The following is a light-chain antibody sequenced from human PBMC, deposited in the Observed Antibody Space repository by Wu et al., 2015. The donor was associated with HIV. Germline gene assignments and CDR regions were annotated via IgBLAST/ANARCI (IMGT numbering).Light chain of an antibody. CDR2: GAS. CDR3: QQYGRSPAT. CDR1: QSVSSDY. J-gene: IGKJ1*01. V-gene: IGKV3-20*01. Sequence: IVLTQSPGTLSLSPGERATLSCRASQSVSSDYLAWYQQKPGQAPRLLVYGASSRATGIPDRFSGSGSGTDFTLTISRLEPEDFAVYYCQQYGRSPATFGQGTRAEIK.